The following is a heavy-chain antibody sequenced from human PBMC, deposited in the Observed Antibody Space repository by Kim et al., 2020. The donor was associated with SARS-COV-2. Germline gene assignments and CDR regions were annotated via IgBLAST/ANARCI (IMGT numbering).Heavy chain of an antibody. CDR2: FYHSGST. D-gene: IGHD3-10*01. CDR1: GDSISSGTSH. V-gene: IGHV4-39*01. J-gene: IGHJ4*02. Sequence: SETLSLTCTVSGDSISSGTSHWGWVRQPPGKGLDWIGSFYHSGSTHYNPSLKSRVTISVDTSKNHFSLRLSSVTAADTAIYYCARHRSLGVRTFDHWGQGILVTVSS. CDR3: ARHRSLGVRTFDH.